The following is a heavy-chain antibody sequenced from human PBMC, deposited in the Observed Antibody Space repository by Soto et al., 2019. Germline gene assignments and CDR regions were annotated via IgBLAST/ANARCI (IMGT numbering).Heavy chain of an antibody. CDR3: ARDGVVGATGIFDY. J-gene: IGHJ4*02. CDR2: ISYDGSNK. CDR1: GFTFSSYA. V-gene: IGHV3-30-3*01. Sequence: SLRLSCAASGFTFSSYAMHWVRQAPGKGLEWVAVISYDGSNKYYADSVKGRFTISRDNSKNTLYLQMNSLRAEDTAVYYCARDGVVGATGIFDYWGQGTLVTVSS. D-gene: IGHD1-26*01.